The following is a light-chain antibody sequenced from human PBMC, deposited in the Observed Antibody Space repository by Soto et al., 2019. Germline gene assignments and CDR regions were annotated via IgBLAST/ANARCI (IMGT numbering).Light chain of an antibody. Sequence: DVQMTQSPSTLSGSVGDRVTITCRASQTISSWLAWYQQKPGRAPKLLIYKASTLKSGVPSRFSGSGSGTEFTLTIRSLQPDDFATYYCQHADSFPLITFGQGTRREIK. J-gene: IGKJ5*01. CDR2: KAS. V-gene: IGKV1-5*03. CDR3: QHADSFPLIT. CDR1: QTISSW.